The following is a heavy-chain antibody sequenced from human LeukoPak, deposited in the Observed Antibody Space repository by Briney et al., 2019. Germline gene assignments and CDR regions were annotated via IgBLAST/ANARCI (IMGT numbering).Heavy chain of an antibody. CDR3: ARVRGVIWSHWFDP. D-gene: IGHD3-10*01. Sequence: PSETLSLTCAVYGGPFSGYYWSWIRQPPGRGLEWIGEINHSGSTNYNPSLKSRVTISVDTSKNQFSLKLSSVTAADTAAYYCARVRGVIWSHWFDPWGQGTLVTVSS. V-gene: IGHV4-34*01. J-gene: IGHJ5*02. CDR2: INHSGST. CDR1: GGPFSGYY.